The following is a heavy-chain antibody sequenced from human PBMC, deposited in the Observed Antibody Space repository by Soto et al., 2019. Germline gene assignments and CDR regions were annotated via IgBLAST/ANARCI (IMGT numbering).Heavy chain of an antibody. CDR2: IVGGSGNT. D-gene: IGHD1-20*01. CDR3: AASITGTLIDY. J-gene: IGHJ4*02. V-gene: IGHV1-58*01. Sequence: SVKVSCKASGFTFTSSAVQWVRQARGQRLEWIGWIVGGSGNTNYAQKFQERVTITRDMSTSTAYMELSSLRSEDTAVYYCAASITGTLIDYWGQGTLVTVSS. CDR1: GFTFTSSA.